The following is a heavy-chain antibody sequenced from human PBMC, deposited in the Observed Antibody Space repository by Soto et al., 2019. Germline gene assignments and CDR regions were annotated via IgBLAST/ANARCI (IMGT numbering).Heavy chain of an antibody. CDR3: AKSLFYDSSGYLDY. Sequence: LRLSCAASGFTFSSYAMSWVRQAPGKGLEWVSAISGSGGSTYYADSVKGRFTISRDNSKNTLYLQMNSLRAEDTAVYYCAKSLFYDSSGYLDYWGQGTLVTVSS. CDR2: ISGSGGST. CDR1: GFTFSSYA. V-gene: IGHV3-23*01. D-gene: IGHD3-22*01. J-gene: IGHJ4*02.